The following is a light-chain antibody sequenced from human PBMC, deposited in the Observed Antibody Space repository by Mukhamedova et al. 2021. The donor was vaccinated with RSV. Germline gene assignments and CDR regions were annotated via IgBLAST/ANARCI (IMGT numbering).Light chain of an antibody. CDR2: NAS. CDR3: QQHTTLPFT. J-gene: IGKJ3*01. V-gene: IGKV3-11*01. Sequence: ASESISSFLAWYQQKPGQAPRLLIYNASHRATGIPARFSGSGSGTDFTLTISTLEPEDFAIYYCQQHTTLPFTFGPGTTVDIK. CDR1: ESISSF.